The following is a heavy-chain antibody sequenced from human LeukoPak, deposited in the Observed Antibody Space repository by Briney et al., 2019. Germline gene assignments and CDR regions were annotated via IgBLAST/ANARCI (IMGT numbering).Heavy chain of an antibody. Sequence: ASVKVSCKVSGYTLTELSMHWVRQTPEKGLEWMGGSDPEDGEAIYAEKFQDRVIMTEDTSTDTAYMELSSLKSADTAVYYCAARRLYSLLDFWGQGTLVAVSS. CDR3: AARRLYSLLDF. J-gene: IGHJ4*02. CDR2: SDPEDGEA. CDR1: GYTLTELS. D-gene: IGHD5-18*01. V-gene: IGHV1-24*01.